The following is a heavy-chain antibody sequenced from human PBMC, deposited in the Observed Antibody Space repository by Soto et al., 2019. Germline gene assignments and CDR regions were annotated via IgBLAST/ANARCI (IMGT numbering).Heavy chain of an antibody. CDR1: GGTFSSYA. CDR3: ARDRRKNDYYYYGMDV. Sequence: GASVKVSCKASGGTFSSYAIRWVRQAPGQGLEWMGGIIPIFGTANYAQKFQGRVTITADESTSTAYMELSSLRSEDTAVYYCARDRRKNDYYYYGMDVWGQGTTVTVSS. J-gene: IGHJ6*02. V-gene: IGHV1-69*13. CDR2: IIPIFGTA.